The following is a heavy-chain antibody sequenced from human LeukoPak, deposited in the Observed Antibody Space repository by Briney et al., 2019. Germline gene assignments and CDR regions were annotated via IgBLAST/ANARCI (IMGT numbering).Heavy chain of an antibody. CDR3: ARDGVQNWFDP. D-gene: IGHD3-3*01. CDR1: GGSISSYY. Sequence: SETLSLTCTVSGGSISSYYWSWIRQPPGKGLEWIGYIYDSGSTNYNPSLKSRVTISVDTSKNQFSLKLSSVTAADTAVYYCARDGVQNWFDPWGQGTLVTVSS. J-gene: IGHJ5*02. V-gene: IGHV4-59*01. CDR2: IYDSGST.